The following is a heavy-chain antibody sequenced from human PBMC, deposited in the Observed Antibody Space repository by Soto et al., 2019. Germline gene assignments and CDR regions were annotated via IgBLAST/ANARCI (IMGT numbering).Heavy chain of an antibody. J-gene: IGHJ4*02. D-gene: IGHD1-26*01. V-gene: IGHV4-39*02. CDR3: ARWNSWFGGSYVDY. Sequence: QVQLQESGPGLVKPSETLSLTCSVSGDSITSTFYYWGWIRQPPGKGLEWIGTIYYSGSTYYNPSLKSQVTVSVDTSKNHFSLSLYSETAADTALYFCARWNSWFGGSYVDYWGQGALVTVSS. CDR1: GDSITSTFYY. CDR2: IYYSGST.